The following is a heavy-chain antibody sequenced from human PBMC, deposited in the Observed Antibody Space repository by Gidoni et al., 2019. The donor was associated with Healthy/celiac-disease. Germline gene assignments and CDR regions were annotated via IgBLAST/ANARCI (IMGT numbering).Heavy chain of an antibody. V-gene: IGHV4-59*01. J-gene: IGHJ6*02. CDR3: ARALFPVGAARPYYYYGMDV. CDR1: GGSISSSS. D-gene: IGHD6-6*01. CDR2: IYYSGST. Sequence: QVQLQESGPGLVKPSETLSLPCTVSGGSISSSSWSWIRQPPGKGLEWIGYIYYSGSTNYNPSLKSRVTISVDTSKNQFSLKLSSVTAADTAVYYCARALFPVGAARPYYYYGMDVWGQGTTVTVSS.